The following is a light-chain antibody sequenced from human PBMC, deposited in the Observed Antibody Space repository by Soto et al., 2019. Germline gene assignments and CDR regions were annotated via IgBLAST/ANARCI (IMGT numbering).Light chain of an antibody. CDR1: QSLGSS. V-gene: IGKV3-15*01. J-gene: IGKJ1*01. CDR2: GAS. CDR3: QQYNNGPPWT. Sequence: EVVMTQSPATLSVSPGEGATLSCRASQSLGSSLAWYQHKPGQAPRLLIYGASTRAIGIPARFSGSGSGTEFTLTISSLQSEDFAVYYCQQYNNGPPWTFGQGTKVEIK.